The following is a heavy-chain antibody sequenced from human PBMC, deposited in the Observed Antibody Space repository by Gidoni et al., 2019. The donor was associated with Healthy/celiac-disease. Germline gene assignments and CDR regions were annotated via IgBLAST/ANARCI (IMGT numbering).Heavy chain of an antibody. CDR2: ISWNSGSI. J-gene: IGHJ6*02. CDR1: GFTFDDYA. V-gene: IGHV3-9*01. Sequence: EVQLVESGGGLVQPGRSLRLSCAASGFTFDDYAMHWVRQAPGKGLEWVSGISWNSGSIGYADSVKGRFTISRDNAKNSLYLQMNSLRAEDTALYYCAKDGGEGYCSSTSCYYGMDVWGQGTTVTVSS. CDR3: AKDGGEGYCSSTSCYYGMDV. D-gene: IGHD2-2*01.